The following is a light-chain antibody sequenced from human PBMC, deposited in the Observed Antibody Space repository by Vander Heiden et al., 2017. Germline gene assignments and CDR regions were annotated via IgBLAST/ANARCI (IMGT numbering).Light chain of an antibody. J-gene: IGKJ2*01. CDR1: QSISSW. CDR2: KAS. Sequence: DIQMTQSPSTLSASVGDRVTITCRASQSISSWLAWYQQKPGKAPKLLIYKASSLESGVPSRFSGSGSGTEFTLTISSLQPDDFATYYCQQYNSYKYTFGPGTKLEIK. V-gene: IGKV1-5*03. CDR3: QQYNSYKYT.